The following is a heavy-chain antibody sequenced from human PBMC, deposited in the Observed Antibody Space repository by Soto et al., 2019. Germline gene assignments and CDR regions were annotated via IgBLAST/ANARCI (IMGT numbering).Heavy chain of an antibody. CDR3: ARSGRSLLDY. J-gene: IGHJ4*02. CDR1: GASISGSDHY. V-gene: IGHV4-30-4*01. Sequence: QVQLHEAGPGRVKAAQTLSLTCTVSGASISGSDHYWIWIRHPPGKGLEWIGHLSYTGNSYHPYYTPSLQSRPTLSLATSKYQFPLNMTSVPAADTAVYFCARSGRSLLDYWGQGALVSVYS. CDR2: LSYTGNSYHP. D-gene: IGHD1-26*01.